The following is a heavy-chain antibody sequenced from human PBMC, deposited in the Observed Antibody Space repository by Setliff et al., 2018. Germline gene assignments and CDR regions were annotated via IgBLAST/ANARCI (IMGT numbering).Heavy chain of an antibody. CDR1: GGSISSTSYY. V-gene: IGHV4-39*07. Sequence: SETLSLTCTVSGGSISSTSYYWAWIRQPPGKGLEWTGSIYYRGSTFIYPSLRSRVTISADTSKNQFSLKLTSVTAADTAMYYCARDAHDYDSSENPIVDYWGQGTLVTVSS. J-gene: IGHJ4*02. D-gene: IGHD3-22*01. CDR2: IYYRGST. CDR3: ARDAHDYDSSENPIVDY.